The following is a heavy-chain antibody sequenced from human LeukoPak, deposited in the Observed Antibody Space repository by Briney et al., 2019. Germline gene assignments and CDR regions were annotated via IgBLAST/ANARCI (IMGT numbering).Heavy chain of an antibody. V-gene: IGHV4-61*01. CDR1: GFSISSSYY. CDR2: IYYSGST. CDR3: ASYVAADGSHYFDY. J-gene: IGHJ4*02. D-gene: IGHD6-13*01. Sequence: SETLSLTCAVSGFSISSSYYWSWIRQPPGKGLEWIGYIYYSGSTKYNPSLKSRVTISVDTSNNQFSLRLSSVTAADTAVYYCASYVAADGSHYFDYWGQGTLVTVSS.